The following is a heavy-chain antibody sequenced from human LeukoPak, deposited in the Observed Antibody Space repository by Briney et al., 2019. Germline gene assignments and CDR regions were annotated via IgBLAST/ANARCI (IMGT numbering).Heavy chain of an antibody. CDR1: GFTFSSYA. V-gene: IGHV3-23*01. Sequence: PGGSLRLSCAASGFTFSSYAMSWVRQAPGKGLEWVSAISGSGGSTYYAYSVKGRFTISRDNSKNTLYLQMNGLRAEDTAVYYCAKFLPTHIVVANYYFDYWGQGTLVTVSS. CDR2: ISGSGGST. D-gene: IGHD2-21*01. CDR3: AKFLPTHIVVANYYFDY. J-gene: IGHJ4*02.